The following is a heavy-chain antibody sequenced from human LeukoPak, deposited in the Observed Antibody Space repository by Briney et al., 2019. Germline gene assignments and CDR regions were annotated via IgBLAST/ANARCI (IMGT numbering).Heavy chain of an antibody. CDR1: GYTFTSYG. CDR2: ISAYNGNT. V-gene: IGHV1-18*01. J-gene: IGHJ4*02. D-gene: IGHD3-3*01. Sequence: GASVKVSCKASGYTFTSYGISWVRQAPGQGLEWMGWISAYNGNTNYAQKLQGRVTMTTDTSTSTAYMELRSLGSDDTAVYYCARDRPTIFGVVNPFDYWGQGTLVTVSP. CDR3: ARDRPTIFGVVNPFDY.